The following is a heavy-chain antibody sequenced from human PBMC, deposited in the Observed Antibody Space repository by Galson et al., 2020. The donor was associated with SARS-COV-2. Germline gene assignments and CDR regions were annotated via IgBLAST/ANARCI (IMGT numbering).Heavy chain of an antibody. CDR2: IDWDDDK. V-gene: IGHV2-70*04. Sequence: SGPTLVKPTQTLTLTCTFSGFSLSTSGMRVSWIRQPPGKALEWLARIDWDDDKFYSTSLKTRPTISKDTSKNQVVLTMTNMDPVDTATYYCARTYYDILTGYYSAFDIWGQGTMVTVSS. J-gene: IGHJ3*02. CDR1: GFSLSTSGMR. CDR3: ARTYYDILTGYYSAFDI. D-gene: IGHD3-9*01.